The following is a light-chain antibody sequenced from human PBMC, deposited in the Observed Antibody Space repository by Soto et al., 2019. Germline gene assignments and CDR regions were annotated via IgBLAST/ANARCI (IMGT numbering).Light chain of an antibody. J-gene: IGKJ2*01. CDR1: QSISSW. CDR3: QQYNSYLYT. V-gene: IGKV1-5*03. Sequence: DIQMTQSPSTLSASVGDRVTITCRASQSISSWLAWYQQKPGKAPKLLIYKASSLESGVPSRFSGSRSGTEFTLTISSLQPDEFATYYCQQYNSYLYTFGQGTKLEIK. CDR2: KAS.